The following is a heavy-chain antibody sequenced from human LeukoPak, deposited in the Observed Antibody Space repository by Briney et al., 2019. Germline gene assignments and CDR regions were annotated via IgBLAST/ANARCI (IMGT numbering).Heavy chain of an antibody. CDR1: GGSISSSSYY. J-gene: IGHJ5*02. Sequence: PSETLSLTCTVSGGSISSSSYYWGWIRQPPGKGLEWIGSIYYSGCTYYNPSLKSRVTISVDTSKNQFSLKLSSVTAADTAVYYCARRDSSGPWGQGTLVTVSS. CDR2: IYYSGCT. V-gene: IGHV4-39*01. D-gene: IGHD3-22*01. CDR3: ARRDSSGP.